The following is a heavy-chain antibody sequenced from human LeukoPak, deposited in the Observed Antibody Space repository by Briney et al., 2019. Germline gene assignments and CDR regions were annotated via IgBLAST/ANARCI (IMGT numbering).Heavy chain of an antibody. V-gene: IGHV3-23*01. CDR1: GFTFSSYA. CDR2: ISGSGGST. Sequence: GGSLRLSCAASGFTFSSYAMSWVRQAPGKGLEWVSAISGSGGSTYYADSVKGRFTISRDNSKNTLYLPMNSLRAEETAVYYCAKSPAAAAGSPPGYWGQGTLVTVSS. J-gene: IGHJ4*02. D-gene: IGHD6-13*01. CDR3: AKSPAAAAGSPPGY.